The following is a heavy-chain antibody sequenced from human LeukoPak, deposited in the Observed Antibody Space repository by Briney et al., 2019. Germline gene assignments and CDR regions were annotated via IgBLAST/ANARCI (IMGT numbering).Heavy chain of an antibody. CDR3: ARGWVGTPTLPSAISDWFDP. J-gene: IGHJ5*02. CDR1: GGSFSGYY. Sequence: PSETLSLTCAVYGGSFSGYYWSWIRQPPGKGLEWIGEINHSGSTNYNPFLKSRVTISVDTSKNQFSLKLSSVTAADTAVYYCARGWVGTPTLPSAISDWFDPWGQGTLVTVSS. D-gene: IGHD2-2*01. V-gene: IGHV4-34*01. CDR2: INHSGST.